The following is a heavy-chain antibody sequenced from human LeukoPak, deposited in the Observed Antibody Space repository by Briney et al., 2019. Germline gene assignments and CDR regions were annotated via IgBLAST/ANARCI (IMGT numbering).Heavy chain of an antibody. CDR3: ARTFYGSGSYPGY. CDR1: GCTIDDYA. J-gene: IGHJ4*02. D-gene: IGHD3-10*01. Sequence: GGSLRLSCAACGCTIDDYAMHWVRQGTGEGLVWVSRINGDGSSTSYADSVNGLFTISRDNAKNTLYLQINSLRAEDTAVYYCARTFYGSGSYPGYWGQGTLVTVSS. V-gene: IGHV3-74*01. CDR2: INGDGSST.